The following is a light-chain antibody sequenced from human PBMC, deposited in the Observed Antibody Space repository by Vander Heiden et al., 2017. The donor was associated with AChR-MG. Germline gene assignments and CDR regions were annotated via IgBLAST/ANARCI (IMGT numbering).Light chain of an antibody. CDR2: DVT. V-gene: IGLV2-14*03. CDR1: ISPVGAYNY. CDR3: STYTTSSPL. J-gene: IGLJ1*01. Sequence: QSALTQPPSMSGSPGPSLPISCPGSISPVGAYNYVSWYQHHPGKAPKLMIDDVTERPAGVSKRCSGSKSGNTASLTIFGLQAEDEADYYCSTYTTSSPLFGSGTKVTVL.